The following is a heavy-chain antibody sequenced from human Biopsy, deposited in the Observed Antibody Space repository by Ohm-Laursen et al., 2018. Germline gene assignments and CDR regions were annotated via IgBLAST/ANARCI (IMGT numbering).Heavy chain of an antibody. Sequence: PSQTLSLTCAVSGGSISSGGSYWSWIRQRSGKGLEWIGYIFNSANTYYNPSLKNLITISGDTSKNQFSLKLNSVTAADTAVYYCARGDYFDSNGYFWFDPWGQGTLVTVSS. CDR1: GGSISSGGSY. D-gene: IGHD3-22*01. CDR2: IFNSANT. V-gene: IGHV4-31*01. CDR3: ARGDYFDSNGYFWFDP. J-gene: IGHJ5*02.